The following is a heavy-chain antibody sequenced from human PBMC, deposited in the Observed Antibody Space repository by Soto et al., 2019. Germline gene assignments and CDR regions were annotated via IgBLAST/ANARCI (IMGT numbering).Heavy chain of an antibody. CDR3: AKGVVPADFHYYYYYGMDV. D-gene: IGHD2-2*01. Sequence: PGGSLRLSCAASGFTFSSYAMSWVRQAPGKGLEWVSAISGSGGSTYYADSVKGRFTISRDNSKNTLYLQMNSLRAEDTAVYYCAKGVVPADFHYYYYYGMDVWGQGTTVTVSS. V-gene: IGHV3-23*01. J-gene: IGHJ6*02. CDR2: ISGSGGST. CDR1: GFTFSSYA.